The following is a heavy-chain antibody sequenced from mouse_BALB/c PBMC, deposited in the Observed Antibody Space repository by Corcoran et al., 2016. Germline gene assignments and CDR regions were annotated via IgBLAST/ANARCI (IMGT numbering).Heavy chain of an antibody. J-gene: IGHJ2*01. V-gene: IGHV1-18*01. CDR3: ARRVGAHDY. CDR2: INPNNGGT. CDR1: GYTFTDYN. Sequence: EVLLQQSGPELVKPGASVKIPCKASGYTFTDYNMDWVKQSHGKSLEWIGEINPNNGGTIYNQKFKGKATLTVDKSHSTAYMERRSLTSEDTAVYYCARRVGAHDYWGQGTTLTVSS. D-gene: IGHD1-3*01.